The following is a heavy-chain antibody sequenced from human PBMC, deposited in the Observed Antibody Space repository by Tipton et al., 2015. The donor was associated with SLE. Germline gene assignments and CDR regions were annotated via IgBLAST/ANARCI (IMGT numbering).Heavy chain of an antibody. CDR1: GGSINSSIYY. D-gene: IGHD1-14*01. CDR3: ARDRKDWFDP. V-gene: IGHV4-39*07. J-gene: IGHJ5*02. CDR2: IYYSGKT. Sequence: TLSLTCTVSGGSINSSIYYWGWIRQSPGKGLEWIGTIYYSGKTYYNPSLKTRVTISVDTSKNQFSLRLNSVTAADTAVYYCARDRKDWFDPWGQGTLVTVSS.